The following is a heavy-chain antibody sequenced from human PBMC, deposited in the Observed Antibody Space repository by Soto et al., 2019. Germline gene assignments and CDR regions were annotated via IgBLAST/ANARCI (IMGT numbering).Heavy chain of an antibody. Sequence: QVQLVESGGGVVQPGRSLRLSCAASGFTFSSYGMHWVRQAPGKGLEWVAVIWYDGSNKYYADSVKGRFTISRDNSKNTLYLQMNSLRAEDMAVYYCATDRDIVVVPAAELDYWGQGTLVTVSS. CDR1: GFTFSSYG. V-gene: IGHV3-33*01. CDR3: ATDRDIVVVPAAELDY. CDR2: IWYDGSNK. J-gene: IGHJ4*02. D-gene: IGHD2-2*01.